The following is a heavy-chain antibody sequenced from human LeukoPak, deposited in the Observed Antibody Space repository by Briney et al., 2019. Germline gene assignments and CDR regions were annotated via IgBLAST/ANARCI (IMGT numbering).Heavy chain of an antibody. CDR2: ISSSSSYT. V-gene: IGHV3-11*06. CDR3: ARDRVGSSWYYFDY. CDR1: GFTFSDYY. Sequence: GGSLRLSCAASGFTFSDYYMSWIRQAPGKGLEWVSYISSSSSYTNYADSVKGRFTISRDNAKNSLYLQMNSLIAEDTAVYYCARDRVGSSWYYFDYWGQGTLVTVSS. J-gene: IGHJ4*02. D-gene: IGHD6-13*01.